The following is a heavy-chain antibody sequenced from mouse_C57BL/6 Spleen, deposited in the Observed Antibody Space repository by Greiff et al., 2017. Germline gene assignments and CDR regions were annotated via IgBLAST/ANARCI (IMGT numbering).Heavy chain of an antibody. CDR2: IDPETGGT. CDR3: TTNYDYDEAWFAY. J-gene: IGHJ3*01. V-gene: IGHV1-15*01. D-gene: IGHD2-4*01. CDR1: GYTFTDYE. Sequence: VQLQQSGAELVRPGASVTLSCKASGYTFTDYEMHWVKQTPVHGLEWIGAIDPETGGTAYNQKFKGKAILTADKSSSTAYMELRSLTSEDSAVYYCTTNYDYDEAWFAYWGQGTLVTVSA.